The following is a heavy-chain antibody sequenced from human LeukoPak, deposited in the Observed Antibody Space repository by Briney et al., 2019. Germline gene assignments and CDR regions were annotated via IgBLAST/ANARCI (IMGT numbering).Heavy chain of an antibody. J-gene: IGHJ6*02. CDR2: INHSGST. CDR1: GGSFSGYY. V-gene: IGHV4-34*01. D-gene: IGHD2-15*01. Sequence: SETLSLTCAVYGGSFSGYYWSWIRQPPGKGLEWIGEINHSGSTNYNPSLKSRVTISVDTSKNQFSLKLSSVTAADTAVYYCARGSKDIVVVVAATRRNYYYYGMDVWGRGTTVTVSS. CDR3: ARGSKDIVVVVAATRRNYYYYGMDV.